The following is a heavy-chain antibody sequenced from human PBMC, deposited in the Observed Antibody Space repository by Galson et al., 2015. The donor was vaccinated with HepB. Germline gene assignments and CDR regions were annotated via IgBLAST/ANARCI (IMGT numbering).Heavy chain of an antibody. CDR1: GGSFSGYQ. V-gene: IGHV4-34*01. D-gene: IGHD3-16*01. J-gene: IGHJ5*02. Sequence: SETLSLTCGVYGGSFSGYQWSWLRQPPGKAPEWIGEINYRGSTSHSPSLQSRVTISLDTSKNQFSLELTSVTAADTAVYFCARGLRGGLGGRLELWGQGALVTVSS. CDR3: ARGLRGGLGGRLEL. CDR2: INYRGST.